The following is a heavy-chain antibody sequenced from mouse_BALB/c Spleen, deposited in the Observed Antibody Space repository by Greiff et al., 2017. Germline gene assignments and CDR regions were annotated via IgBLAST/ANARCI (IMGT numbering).Heavy chain of an antibody. J-gene: IGHJ4*01. V-gene: IGHV7-3*02. CDR3: ARRGSSYAMDY. CDR1: GFTFTDYY. CDR2: IRNKANGYTT. Sequence: DVQLVESGGGLVQPGGSLRLSCATSGFTFTDYYMSWVRQPPGKALEWLGFIRNKANGYTTEYSASVKGRFTISRDNSQSILYLQMNTLRAEDSATYYCARRGSSYAMDYWGQGTSVTVSS. D-gene: IGHD1-1*01.